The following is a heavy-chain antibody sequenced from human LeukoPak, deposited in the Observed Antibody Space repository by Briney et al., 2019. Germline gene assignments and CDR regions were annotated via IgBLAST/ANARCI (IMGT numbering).Heavy chain of an antibody. J-gene: IGHJ5*02. CDR2: IYNSGST. Sequence: SETLSLACAVYGGSFSGYFWGWIRQPPGKGLEWIGTIYNSGSTYYNASLESRVTISVDTSKNQFSLKLSSVTAADTAVYYCARAYSSSWYFNWFDPWGQGTLVTVSS. V-gene: IGHV4-34*01. CDR1: GGSFSGYF. CDR3: ARAYSSSWYFNWFDP. D-gene: IGHD6-13*01.